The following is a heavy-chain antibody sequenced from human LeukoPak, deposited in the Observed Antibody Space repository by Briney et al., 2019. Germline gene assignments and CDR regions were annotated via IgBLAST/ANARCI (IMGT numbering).Heavy chain of an antibody. CDR3: TIGGGWLTDY. CDR1: GDSLSSGY. CDR2: LHHSGTT. V-gene: IGHV4-59*01. D-gene: IGHD6-19*01. J-gene: IGHJ4*02. Sequence: SETLSLTCTASGDSLSSGYWGWMRQSPGRGLEWIGYLHHSGTTEYNTSLKSRVTISVDTSKNQFSLRLSSVTAADTAVYYCTIGGGWLTDYWGQGSLVTVSS.